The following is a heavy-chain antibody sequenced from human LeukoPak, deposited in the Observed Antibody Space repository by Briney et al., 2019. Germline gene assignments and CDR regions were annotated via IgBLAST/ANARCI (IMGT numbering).Heavy chain of an antibody. J-gene: IGHJ4*02. CDR1: GFTVSSNY. CDR3: ARDLGGFTYYDSSGYVGDY. V-gene: IGHV3-66*01. D-gene: IGHD3-22*01. Sequence: GGSLRLSCAASGFTVSSNYMSWVRQAPGKGLEWVSVIYSGGSTYYADSVEGRFTISRDNSKNTLYLQMNSLRAEDTAVYYCARDLGGFTYYDSSGYVGDYWGQGTLVTVSS. CDR2: IYSGGST.